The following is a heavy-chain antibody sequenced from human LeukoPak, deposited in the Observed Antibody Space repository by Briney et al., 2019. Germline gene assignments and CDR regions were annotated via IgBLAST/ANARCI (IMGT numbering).Heavy chain of an antibody. CDR1: GFSLTSNY. CDR3: AREGAVALKHFDL. J-gene: IGHJ4*02. V-gene: IGHV1-46*01. Sequence: ASVKVSCKASGFSLTSNYMHWVRQTPGQGLEWMGYMRPTDAYTGYAPKFQGRVTVTRDTSTNTVYMELSSLRSDDTAVYYCAREGAVALKHFDLWGQGTLVTVSS. CDR2: MRPTDAYT. D-gene: IGHD6-19*01.